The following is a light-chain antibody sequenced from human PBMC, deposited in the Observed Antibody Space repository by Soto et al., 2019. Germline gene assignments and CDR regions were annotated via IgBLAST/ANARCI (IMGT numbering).Light chain of an antibody. CDR3: SSYTTSSTQV. CDR2: EVS. Sequence: QSALTQPASVSGSPGQSITISCTGTSSDIGGYKHVSWYQQHPGKAPKLMIYEVSNRPSGVSNRFSGSKSGNTASLTISELQAEDEADYYCSSYTTSSTQVFGTGTKLTVL. J-gene: IGLJ1*01. CDR1: SSDIGGYKH. V-gene: IGLV2-14*01.